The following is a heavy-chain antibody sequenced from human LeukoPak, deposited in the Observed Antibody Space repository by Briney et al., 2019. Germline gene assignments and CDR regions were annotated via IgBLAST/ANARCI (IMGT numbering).Heavy chain of an antibody. Sequence: PSESLSLTCSVSGASTTSYYWNWIRQAPGKGLEWIGYIYSDGTTSYSPSLRSRVTISIDTSRNQFSLKLSSVTAADAAVYYCARDTRSYDTSGYYYFDYWGQGALVTVSS. D-gene: IGHD3-22*01. CDR3: ARDTRSYDTSGYYYFDY. CDR1: GASTTSYY. V-gene: IGHV4-59*01. J-gene: IGHJ4*02. CDR2: IYSDGTT.